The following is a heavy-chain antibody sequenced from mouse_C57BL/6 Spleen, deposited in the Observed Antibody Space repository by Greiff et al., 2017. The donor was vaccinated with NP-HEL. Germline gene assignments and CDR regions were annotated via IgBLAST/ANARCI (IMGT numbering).Heavy chain of an antibody. Sequence: QVQLQQSGAELVRPGASVTLSCKASGYTFTDYEMHWVKQTPVHGLEWIGAIDPETGGTAYNQKFKGKAILTADKSSSTAYMELRSLTSEDSAVYYCTRGGSNYVLGYFDVWVTGTTVTVSS. J-gene: IGHJ1*03. CDR1: GYTFTDYE. CDR2: IDPETGGT. CDR3: TRGGSNYVLGYFDV. D-gene: IGHD2-5*01. V-gene: IGHV1-15*01.